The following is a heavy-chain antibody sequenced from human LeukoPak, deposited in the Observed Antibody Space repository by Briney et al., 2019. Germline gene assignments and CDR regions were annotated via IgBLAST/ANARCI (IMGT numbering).Heavy chain of an antibody. CDR3: ARYRRGSEGNCFDY. Sequence: PSETLSLTCTISGGSISSYYWSWIRQSPGKGLEWIGHKDYSGNTDYNPSLKSRVTISVDTSKNQVSLRLNSVTAADTAVYFCARYRRGSEGNCFDYWGQGTLVTVSS. V-gene: IGHV4-59*01. CDR1: GGSISSYY. J-gene: IGHJ4*02. D-gene: IGHD2-15*01. CDR2: KDYSGNT.